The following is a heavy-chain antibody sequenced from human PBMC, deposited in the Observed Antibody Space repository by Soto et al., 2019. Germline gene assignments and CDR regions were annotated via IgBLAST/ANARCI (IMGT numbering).Heavy chain of an antibody. D-gene: IGHD3-22*01. V-gene: IGHV1-24*01. Sequence: ASVKVSCKVSGYTLTELSMHWVGQAPGKGLEWMGGFDPEDGETIYAQKFQGRVTMTRDTSTGTVYMELSSLRSDDTAVYYCARDQWRSSGYDNWFDPWGQGTLVTVSS. CDR1: GYTLTELS. J-gene: IGHJ5*02. CDR2: FDPEDGET. CDR3: ARDQWRSSGYDNWFDP.